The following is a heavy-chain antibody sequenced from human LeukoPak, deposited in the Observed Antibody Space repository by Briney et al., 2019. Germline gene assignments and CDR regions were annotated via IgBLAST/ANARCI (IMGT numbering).Heavy chain of an antibody. CDR2: INQDGSEE. CDR3: ARIDPAVANDY. J-gene: IGHJ4*02. CDR1: GFTFSNYW. Sequence: GGSLRLSCVASGFTFSNYWMTWVRQAPGKGLEWVAHINQDGSEEHYMDSVKARFTISRDNAKNSLYLQMNSLRAEDTAVYYCARIDPAVANDYWGQGTLVTVYS. V-gene: IGHV3-7*01.